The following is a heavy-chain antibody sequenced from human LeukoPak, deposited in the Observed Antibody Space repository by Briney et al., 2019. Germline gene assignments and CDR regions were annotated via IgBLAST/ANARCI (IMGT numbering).Heavy chain of an antibody. D-gene: IGHD3-22*01. CDR2: INHSGST. Sequence: KPSETLSLTCAVYGGSFSGYYWSWIRQPPGKGLEWIGEINHSGSTNYNPSLKSRVTISVDTSKNQLSLKLSSVTAADTAVYYCARWKETYYYDSSGPYFDYWGQGTLVTVSS. V-gene: IGHV4-34*01. CDR1: GGSFSGYY. CDR3: ARWKETYYYDSSGPYFDY. J-gene: IGHJ4*02.